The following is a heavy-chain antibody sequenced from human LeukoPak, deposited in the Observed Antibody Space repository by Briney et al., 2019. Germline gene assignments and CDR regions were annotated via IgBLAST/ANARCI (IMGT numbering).Heavy chain of an antibody. CDR3: ARRHMATPLSGYWFDP. CDR1: GGSISSSSYY. J-gene: IGHJ5*02. CDR2: IYYSGST. D-gene: IGHD2-15*01. Sequence: SETLSLTCTVSGGSISSSSYYWGWIRQPPGKGLEWIGSIYYSGSTYYNPSLKSRVTISVDTSKNQFSLKLSSVTAADTAVYYCARRHMATPLSGYWFDPWGQGTLVTVSS. V-gene: IGHV4-39*01.